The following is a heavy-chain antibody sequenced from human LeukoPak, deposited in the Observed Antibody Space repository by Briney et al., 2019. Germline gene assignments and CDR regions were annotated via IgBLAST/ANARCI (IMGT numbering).Heavy chain of an antibody. J-gene: IGHJ4*02. CDR1: GGTFSSYA. D-gene: IGHD3-10*01. V-gene: IGHV1-69*13. Sequence: SVKVSRKASGGTFSSYAISWVRQAPGQGLEWMGGIIPIFGTANYAQKFQGRVTITADESTSTAYMELSSLRSEDTAVYYCARLGVTMVRGVITHSDYWGQGTLVTVSS. CDR2: IIPIFGTA. CDR3: ARLGVTMVRGVITHSDY.